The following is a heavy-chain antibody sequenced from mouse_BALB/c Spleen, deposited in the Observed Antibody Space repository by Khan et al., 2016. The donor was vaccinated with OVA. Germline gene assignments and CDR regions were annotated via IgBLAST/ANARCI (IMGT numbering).Heavy chain of an antibody. CDR1: GYTFTTYW. V-gene: IGHV1-7*01. J-gene: IGHJ2*01. CDR3: ARDRIDY. CDR2: INPTSGYT. Sequence: VQLQQSGTELAKPGASVKMSCKASGYTFTTYWMHWVKQRPGQGLEWIGYINPTSGYTDYNEKFKDKATLYADKSSSTAYMHLSSLTSEDSAVYYCARDRIDYWGQGTTLTVSS.